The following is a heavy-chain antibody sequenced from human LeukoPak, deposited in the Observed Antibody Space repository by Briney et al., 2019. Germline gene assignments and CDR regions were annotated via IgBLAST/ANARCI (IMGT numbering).Heavy chain of an antibody. CDR2: IYTSGST. CDR3: ARDRIAVAGQYFDY. CDR1: GGSISSYY. D-gene: IGHD6-19*01. J-gene: IGHJ4*02. Sequence: PSETLSLTCTVSGGSISSYYWSWIRQPAGKGLEWIGRIYTSGSTNYNPSLKGRVTISVDKSKNQFSLKLSSVTAADTAVYYCARDRIAVAGQYFDYWGQGTLVTVSS. V-gene: IGHV4-4*07.